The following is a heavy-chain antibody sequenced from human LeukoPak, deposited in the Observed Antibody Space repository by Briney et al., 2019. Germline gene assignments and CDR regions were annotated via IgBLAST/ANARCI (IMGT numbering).Heavy chain of an antibody. Sequence: GGSLRLSCAASGFTFSSYAMSWVRQAPGKGLEWVSAISGSGGSTYYADSVKGRFTISRDNSKNTLYLQMNSLRAEDTAVYYCARITLGYEIEGAAFDIWGQGTMVTVSS. D-gene: IGHD5-12*01. V-gene: IGHV3-23*01. CDR3: ARITLGYEIEGAAFDI. CDR2: ISGSGGST. CDR1: GFTFSSYA. J-gene: IGHJ3*02.